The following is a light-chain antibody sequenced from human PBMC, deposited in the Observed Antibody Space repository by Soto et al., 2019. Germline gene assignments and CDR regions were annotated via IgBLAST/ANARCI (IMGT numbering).Light chain of an antibody. V-gene: IGLV2-23*01. CDR2: KGT. CDR3: CSSAPESTYV. J-gene: IGLJ1*01. CDR1: SSNIKNYDL. Sequence: QSVLTQPASVSGSPGQSITISCTGTSSNIKNYDLVSWYQQHPGEAPKLIIYKGTQRPSGVSNRFSGSTSGNAASLTISALQTDDEADYFCCSSAPESTYVCGTGTKLTVL.